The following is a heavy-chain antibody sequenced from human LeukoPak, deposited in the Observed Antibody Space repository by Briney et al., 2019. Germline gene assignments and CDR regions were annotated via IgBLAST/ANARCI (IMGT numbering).Heavy chain of an antibody. D-gene: IGHD4-23*01. CDR2: IKSKIVGGTV. CDR1: GFNFNDAW. Sequence: GGSLRLSCAASGFNFNDAWMSWVRQSPGKGLEWVGRIKSKIVGGTVDYAAPVKGRFIISRDDSEDTLYLQMDSLKTDDTAVYYCATERDYGGKSLVGSWGQGALVTVSS. CDR3: ATERDYGGKSLVGS. V-gene: IGHV3-15*01. J-gene: IGHJ5*02.